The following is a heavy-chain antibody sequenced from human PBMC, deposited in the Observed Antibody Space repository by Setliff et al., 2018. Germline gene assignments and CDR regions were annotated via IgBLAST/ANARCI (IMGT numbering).Heavy chain of an antibody. CDR1: GGTFNSYA. CDR3: ARGSVEYSRGWYYFDY. D-gene: IGHD6-19*01. V-gene: IGHV1-69*13. CDR2: IIPIFGSA. J-gene: IGHJ4*02. Sequence: SVKVSCKASGGTFNSYAISWVRQAPGQGLEWMGGIIPIFGSANYARKFQGRVTVTADESTSTAYMELSSLRSENTAVYYCARGSVEYSRGWYYFDYWAQGTLVTVSS.